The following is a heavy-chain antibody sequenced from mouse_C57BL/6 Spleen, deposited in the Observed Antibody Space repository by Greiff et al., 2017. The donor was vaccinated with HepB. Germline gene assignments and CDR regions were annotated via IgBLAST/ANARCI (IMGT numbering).Heavy chain of an antibody. CDR3: ARRGYGSSPSYFDV. J-gene: IGHJ1*03. V-gene: IGHV1-50*01. CDR2: IDPSDSYT. D-gene: IGHD1-1*01. Sequence: QVQLQQPGAELAKPGASVKLSCKASGYTFTSYWMQWVKQRPGQGLEWIGEIDPSDSYTNYNQKFKGKATLTVDTSSSTAYMQLSSLTSEDSAVYYCARRGYGSSPSYFDVWGTGTTVTVSS. CDR1: GYTFTSYW.